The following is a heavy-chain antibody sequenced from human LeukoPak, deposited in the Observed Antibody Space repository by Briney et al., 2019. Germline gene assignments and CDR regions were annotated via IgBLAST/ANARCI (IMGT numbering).Heavy chain of an antibody. CDR3: ATGSGFIADCGGDCYYPLGYFDY. J-gene: IGHJ4*02. Sequence: GGSLRLSCVASRFTFSRNAMSWVHQAPGKGLEWVANIQEDGGEKYYVDSVKGRFVISRDNAKNSVYLQMNSLRVEDTAVYFCATGSGFIADCGGDCYYPLGYFDYWGQGSLVTVSS. CDR1: RFTFSRNA. CDR2: IQEDGGEK. D-gene: IGHD2-21*02. V-gene: IGHV3-7*01.